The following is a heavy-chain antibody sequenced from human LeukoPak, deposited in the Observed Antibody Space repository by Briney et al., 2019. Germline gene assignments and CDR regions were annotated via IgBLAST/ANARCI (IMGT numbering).Heavy chain of an antibody. CDR2: IIPIFGTA. V-gene: IGHV1-69*13. CDR3: ARESGSGSTFDY. D-gene: IGHD5-12*01. J-gene: IGHJ4*02. CDR1: GGTFSSYA. Sequence: SVKVSCKASGGTFSSYAISWVRQAPGQGLEWMGGIIPIFGTANYAQKFQGRVTITADESTSTAYMELSSLRSEDTAVYYCARESGSGSTFDYWGQGTLVTVSS.